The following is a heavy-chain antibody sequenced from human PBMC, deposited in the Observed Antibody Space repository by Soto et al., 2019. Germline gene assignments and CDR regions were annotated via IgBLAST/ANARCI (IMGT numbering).Heavy chain of an antibody. J-gene: IGHJ3*02. Sequence: GGSLRLSCAASGFTFSSYWMSWVRQAPGKGLEWVANIKQDGSEKYYVDSVKGRFTISRDNAKNSLYLQMNSLRAEDTAVYYCASMRFLEWLLSPSNAFDIWGQGTMVTVSS. CDR3: ASMRFLEWLLSPSNAFDI. CDR2: IKQDGSEK. V-gene: IGHV3-7*01. D-gene: IGHD3-3*01. CDR1: GFTFSSYW.